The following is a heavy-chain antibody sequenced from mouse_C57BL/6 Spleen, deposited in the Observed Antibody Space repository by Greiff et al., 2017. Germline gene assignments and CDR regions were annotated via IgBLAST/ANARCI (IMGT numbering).Heavy chain of an antibody. J-gene: IGHJ4*01. Sequence: QVQLQQPGAELVKPGASVKMSCKASGYTFTSYWITWVKQRPGQGLEWIGDIYPGSGSTNYNEKFKSKATLTVDTSSSTAYMQLSSLTSEASAVYYCATAYAPYAMDYWGQGTSVTVSA. CDR3: ATAYAPYAMDY. D-gene: IGHD2-10*02. CDR1: GYTFTSYW. V-gene: IGHV1-55*01. CDR2: IYPGSGST.